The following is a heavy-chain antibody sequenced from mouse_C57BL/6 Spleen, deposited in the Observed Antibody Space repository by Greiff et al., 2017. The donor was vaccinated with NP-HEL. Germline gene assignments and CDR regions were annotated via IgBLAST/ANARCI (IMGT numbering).Heavy chain of an antibody. CDR2: IDPSDSET. D-gene: IGHD3-1*01. CDR1: GYTFTSYW. CDR3: ARKQLSYWYFDV. Sequence: VQLQQPGAELVRPGSSVKLSCKASGYTFTSYWMHWVKQRPIQGLEWIGNIDPSDSETHYNQKFKDKATLTVDKSSSTAYMQLSSLTSEDSAVYYCARKQLSYWYFDVWGTGTTVTVSS. V-gene: IGHV1-52*01. J-gene: IGHJ1*03.